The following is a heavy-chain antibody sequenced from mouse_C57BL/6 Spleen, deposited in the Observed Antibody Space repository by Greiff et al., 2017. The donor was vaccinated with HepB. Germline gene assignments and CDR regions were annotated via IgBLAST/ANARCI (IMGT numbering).Heavy chain of an antibody. CDR3: TREAAQGDFDY. Sequence: EVQGVESGEGLVKPGGSLKLSCAASGFTFSSYAMSWVRQTPEKRLEWVASISSGGDYIYYADTVKGRFTISRDNARNTLYLQLSSLKSEDTAMYYCTREAAQGDFDYWGQGTTLTVSS. CDR2: ISSGGDYI. CDR1: GFTFSSYA. D-gene: IGHD3-2*02. J-gene: IGHJ2*01. V-gene: IGHV5-9-1*02.